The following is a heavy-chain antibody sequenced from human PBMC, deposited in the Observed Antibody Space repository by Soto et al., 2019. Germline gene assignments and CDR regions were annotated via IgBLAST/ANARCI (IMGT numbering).Heavy chain of an antibody. J-gene: IGHJ4*02. V-gene: IGHV4-4*07. Sequence: PPETLSLTCTVSGGSINTFYWSWVRQPAGKGLEWVGRIFSSGSTSYNPSLESRVAMSVDTSKNHFSLNLSSVTAAEMAVYYCAREGSYSAYNFAHGIQLWSLDFWGQGALVTVSS. D-gene: IGHD5-12*01. CDR3: AREGSYSAYNFAHGIQLWSLDF. CDR2: IFSSGST. CDR1: GGSINTFY.